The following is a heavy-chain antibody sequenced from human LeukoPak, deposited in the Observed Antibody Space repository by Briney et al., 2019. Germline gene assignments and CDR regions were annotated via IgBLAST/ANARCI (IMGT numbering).Heavy chain of an antibody. CDR1: GGSINSYY. CDR3: GRHQTMYYGMDV. J-gene: IGHJ6*02. CDR2: IYYSGST. D-gene: IGHD4/OR15-4a*01. V-gene: IGHV4-59*08. Sequence: SETLSLTCAVSGGSINSYYWSWIRQPPGKGLEWIGYIYYSGSTNYNPSLKSRVTISVDTSKNQFSLKLSSVTAADTAVYYCGRHQTMYYGMDVWGQGTTVTVSS.